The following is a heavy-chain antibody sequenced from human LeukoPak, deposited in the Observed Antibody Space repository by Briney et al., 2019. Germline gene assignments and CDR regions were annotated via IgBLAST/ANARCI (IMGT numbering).Heavy chain of an antibody. CDR3: ARDNTPTNIVLFGNNRFDP. Sequence: GASVKVSCKASEYTFTDYYIHWVRQAPGQGLEWMGWINPNSGGTNYAQRFQGRVTMTRDTSISTAYMELGRLRSDDTAVYYCARDNTPTNIVLFGNNRFDPWGQGTLVTVSS. D-gene: IGHD3-22*01. CDR1: EYTFTDYY. CDR2: INPNSGGT. V-gene: IGHV1-2*02. J-gene: IGHJ5*02.